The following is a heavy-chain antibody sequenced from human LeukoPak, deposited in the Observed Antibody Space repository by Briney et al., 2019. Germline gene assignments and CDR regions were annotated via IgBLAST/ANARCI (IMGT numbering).Heavy chain of an antibody. J-gene: IGHJ4*02. D-gene: IGHD6-19*01. CDR3: ARVLIAVAGTRAYYFDY. V-gene: IGHV3-23*01. Sequence: GGSLRLSCAASGFTFSSYAMSWVRQAPGKGLEWVSAITGSGGSTDCADSVKGRFTISRDNAKNSLYLQMNSLRAEDTAVYYCARVLIAVAGTRAYYFDYWGQGTLVTVSS. CDR2: ITGSGGST. CDR1: GFTFSSYA.